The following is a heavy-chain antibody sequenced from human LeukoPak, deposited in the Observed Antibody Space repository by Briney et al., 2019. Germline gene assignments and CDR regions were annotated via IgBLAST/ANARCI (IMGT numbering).Heavy chain of an antibody. CDR3: AKRGPYYVYVWGSYHVDY. D-gene: IGHD3-16*02. J-gene: IGHJ4*02. CDR1: GFTFSSYA. V-gene: IGHV3-23*01. CDR2: ISGSGGST. Sequence: GGSLRLSCAASGFTFSSYAMSWVRQAPGKGLEWVSAISGSGGSTYYADSVKGRFTISRDNSKNTLYLQMNSLRAEDTAVYYCAKRGPYYVYVWGSYHVDYWGQGTLVTVSS.